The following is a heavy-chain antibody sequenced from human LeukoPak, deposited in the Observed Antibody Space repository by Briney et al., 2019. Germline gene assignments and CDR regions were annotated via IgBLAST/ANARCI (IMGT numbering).Heavy chain of an antibody. CDR1: GFTFSSYW. CDR3: ARDQGSFDY. J-gene: IGHJ4*02. CDR2: IHSDGIGT. V-gene: IGHV3-74*01. Sequence: GGSLRPSCAASGFTFSSYWMHWIRQAPGKGLVWVSRIHSDGIGTSYADSVRGRFTISRDNAKNTLYLQMNSLRVEDTAVYYCARDQGSFDYWGQGTLVTVSS.